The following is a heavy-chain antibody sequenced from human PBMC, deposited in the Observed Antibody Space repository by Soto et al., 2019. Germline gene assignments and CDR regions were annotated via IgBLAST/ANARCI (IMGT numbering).Heavy chain of an antibody. CDR2: INPDNGDT. CDR1: GYTFSNFG. CDR3: ARGVRVSANLDYYMDV. Sequence: QVQLVQSGAEVKKPGASLKVSCKASGYTFSNFGVSWVRQAPGQGLEWIGWINPDNGDTNYGQKFQGRATMTTDTFTNTAYMEVRGMRSDDTAVYYCARGVRVSANLDYYMDVWGEGTTVTVSS. V-gene: IGHV1-18*01. D-gene: IGHD3-10*02. J-gene: IGHJ6*03.